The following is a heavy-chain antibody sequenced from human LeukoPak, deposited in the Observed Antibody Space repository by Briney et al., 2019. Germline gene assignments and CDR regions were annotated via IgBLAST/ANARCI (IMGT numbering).Heavy chain of an antibody. J-gene: IGHJ5*02. D-gene: IGHD2-2*01. V-gene: IGHV4-34*01. CDR1: GGSFSGYY. Sequence: ASETLSLTCDVYGGSFSGYYWSWIRQPPGKGLEWIGEINHSGRTNYNPSLKSRVTISVDTSKKQFSLNLNSVTAADTALYYCARGLGYCSSTFCPNWFDPWGQGTLVTVSS. CDR3: ARGLGYCSSTFCPNWFDP. CDR2: INHSGRT.